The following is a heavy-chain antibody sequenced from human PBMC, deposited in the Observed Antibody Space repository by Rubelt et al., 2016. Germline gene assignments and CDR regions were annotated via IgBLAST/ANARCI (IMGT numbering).Heavy chain of an antibody. CDR3: ARDQAGDGYNLGY. J-gene: IGHJ4*02. V-gene: IGHV3-30*04. CDR2: ISYDGSNK. Sequence: VQLVESGGGLVQPGGSLRVPCAASGFTFSGYAMHWVRQAPGKGLAWVAVISYDGSNKYYADSVKGRFTSSRANSKNTLYLQMNSLRAEDTAVYYCARDQAGDGYNLGYWGQGTLVTVSS. D-gene: IGHD5-24*01. CDR1: GFTFSGYA.